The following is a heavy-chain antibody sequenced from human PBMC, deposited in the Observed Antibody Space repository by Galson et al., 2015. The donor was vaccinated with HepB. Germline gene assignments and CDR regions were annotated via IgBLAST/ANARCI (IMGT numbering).Heavy chain of an antibody. CDR1: GFIFSTYW. V-gene: IGHV3-7*03. CDR2: INQDGSQR. D-gene: IGHD1-26*01. Sequence: SLRLSCAASGFIFSTYWMNWVRQAPGEGLHWVASINQDGSQRHYVDSVKGRFTISRDNGENSLYLQMNSLRAEDTAVYYCARVGVGTINYWGQGTLVAVSS. J-gene: IGHJ4*02. CDR3: ARVGVGTINY.